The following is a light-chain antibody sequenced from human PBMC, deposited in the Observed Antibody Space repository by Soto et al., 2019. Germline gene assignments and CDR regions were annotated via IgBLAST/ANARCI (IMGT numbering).Light chain of an antibody. Sequence: IMLTQSPATLSVSPGEGAALSCRASQSVGNKLAWYQQKPGQAPRLLFSAASTRATDIPARFSGGGSGTEFTLTISSLQSEDFAIYYCQQYSVWPPSFGPGTKVDIK. V-gene: IGKV3-15*01. J-gene: IGKJ3*01. CDR1: QSVGNK. CDR2: AAS. CDR3: QQYSVWPPS.